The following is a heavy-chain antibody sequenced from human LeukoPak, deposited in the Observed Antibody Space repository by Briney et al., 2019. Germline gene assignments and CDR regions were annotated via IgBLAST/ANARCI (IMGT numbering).Heavy chain of an antibody. CDR1: GGSITNYY. V-gene: IGHV4-59*08. Sequence: SETLSLTCTVSGGSITNYYWSWIRQPPGKGLEWVGYMHYSGGTNYNPSLKSRVTISVDASKNQFSLKLSSVTAADTAVYYCARHWETSSWYVDYWGQGTLVTVSS. D-gene: IGHD6-13*01. CDR3: ARHWETSSWYVDY. J-gene: IGHJ4*02. CDR2: MHYSGGT.